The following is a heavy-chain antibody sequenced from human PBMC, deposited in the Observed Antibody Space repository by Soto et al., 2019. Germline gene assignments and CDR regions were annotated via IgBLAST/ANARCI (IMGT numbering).Heavy chain of an antibody. CDR2: IDTGSGKA. CDR3: ARVKAVKSDY. D-gene: IGHD4-17*01. J-gene: IGHJ4*02. V-gene: IGHV1-3*04. CDR1: GYTFTEYP. Sequence: QVQLVQSGAEVRKPGASVKVSCQASGYTFTEYPIHWVRQAPGQGLEWMGWIDTGSGKARFSQNFKGRVTLSRDTSAATAYMDLRNLRPEDTAVYCCARVKAVKSDYWGQGTLVTVSS.